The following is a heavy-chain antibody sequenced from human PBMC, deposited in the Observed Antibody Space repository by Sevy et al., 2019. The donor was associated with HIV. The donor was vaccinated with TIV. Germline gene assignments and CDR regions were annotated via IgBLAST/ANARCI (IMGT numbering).Heavy chain of an antibody. J-gene: IGHJ6*03. CDR3: ARESGDDSSGYYLYYYYYYYMDV. Sequence: SETLSLTCTVSGGSISSYYWSWIRQPAGKGLEWIGRIYTSGSTNYNPSLKSRVTMSVDTSKNQFSLKLSSVTAADTAVYYCARESGDDSSGYYLYYYYYYYMDVWGKGTTVTVSS. V-gene: IGHV4-4*07. D-gene: IGHD3-22*01. CDR2: IYTSGST. CDR1: GGSISSYY.